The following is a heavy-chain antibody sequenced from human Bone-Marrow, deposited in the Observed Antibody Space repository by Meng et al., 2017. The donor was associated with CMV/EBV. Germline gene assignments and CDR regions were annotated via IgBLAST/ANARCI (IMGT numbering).Heavy chain of an antibody. CDR2: IWYDGSNQ. Sequence: GESLKISCAASGFNFNDHGMHWVRQAPGKGLEWVALIWYDGSNQYYADSVKGRFTISRDNSKNTLYLQMSSLRVEDTAVYYCAKGRFKAGSFFDSWGQGNRVTGSS. J-gene: IGHJ4*02. D-gene: IGHD1-1*01. CDR1: GFNFNDHG. CDR3: AKGRFKAGSFFDS. V-gene: IGHV3-33*03.